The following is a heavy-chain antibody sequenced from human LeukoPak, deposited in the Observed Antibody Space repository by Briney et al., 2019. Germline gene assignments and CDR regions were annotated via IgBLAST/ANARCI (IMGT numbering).Heavy chain of an antibody. CDR1: GYTFTSYG. J-gene: IGHJ4*02. V-gene: IGHV1-18*01. Sequence: ASVKVSCKASGYTFTSYGISWVRQAPGQGLEWMGWISAYNGNTNYAQKFQGRVTMTRDTSISTAYMELSRLRSDDTAVYYCARVKGRWLQYSTSYYFDYWGQGTLVTVSS. CDR2: ISAYNGNT. D-gene: IGHD5-24*01. CDR3: ARVKGRWLQYSTSYYFDY.